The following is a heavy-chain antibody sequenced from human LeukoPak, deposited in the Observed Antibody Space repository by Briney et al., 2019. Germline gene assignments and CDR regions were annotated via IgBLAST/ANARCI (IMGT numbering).Heavy chain of an antibody. D-gene: IGHD2-2*02. V-gene: IGHV4-59*08. CDR1: GGSISSYY. CDR3: ARHGKQDIVVVPAAIGKYYYYSMDV. Sequence: PSETLSLTCTVSGGSISSYYWSWIRQPPGKGLEWIGYIYYSGSTNYNPSLKSRVTISVDTSKNQFSLKLSSVTAADTAVYYCARHGKQDIVVVPAAIGKYYYYSMDVWGQGTTVTVSS. J-gene: IGHJ6*02. CDR2: IYYSGST.